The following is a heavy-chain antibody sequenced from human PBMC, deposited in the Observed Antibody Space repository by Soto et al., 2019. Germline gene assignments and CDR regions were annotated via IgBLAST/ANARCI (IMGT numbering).Heavy chain of an antibody. CDR1: GGSISRGGYF. CDR3: ARVPGP. J-gene: IGHJ5*02. CDR2: IYYSGNT. V-gene: IGHV4-31*03. D-gene: IGHD2-2*01. Sequence: ASETLCPPRTVSGGSISRGGYFWSWIRQHPGKGLEWIGYIYYSGNTYYNPSLKSRVTISIDTSKNQFSLKLSSVTAADTAVYYCARVPGPWGQGTLVTVSS.